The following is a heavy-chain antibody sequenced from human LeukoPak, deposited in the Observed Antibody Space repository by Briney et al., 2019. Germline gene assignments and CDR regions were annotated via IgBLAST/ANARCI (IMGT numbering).Heavy chain of an antibody. D-gene: IGHD6-19*01. CDR1: GYTFTSYG. J-gene: IGHJ5*02. V-gene: IGHV1-18*01. CDR3: ARVVVWRSGPLEWFDP. CDR2: ISAYNGNT. Sequence: ASVKVSCKASGYTFTSYGISWVRQAPGQGLEWMGWISAYNGNTNYAQKLQGRVTMTTDTSTSTAYMELRSLRSDDTAVYYCARVVVWRSGPLEWFDPWGQGTLVTVSS.